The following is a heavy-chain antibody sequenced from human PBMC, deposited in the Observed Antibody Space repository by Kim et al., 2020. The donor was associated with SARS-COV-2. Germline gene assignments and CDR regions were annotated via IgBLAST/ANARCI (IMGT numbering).Heavy chain of an antibody. V-gene: IGHV3-7*01. Sequence: GGSLRLSCAASGFTFSSYAMSWLRQAPGKGLEWVSNIKYDGSEKYYVDSVKGRFTISRDNAKNSLYLQMNSLRAEDTAVYYCARVTLRVLESDYYYYGMDVWGPGTTGTPSS. D-gene: IGHD3-3*01. J-gene: IGHJ6*02. CDR2: IKYDGSEK. CDR3: ARVTLRVLESDYYYYGMDV. CDR1: GFTFSSYA.